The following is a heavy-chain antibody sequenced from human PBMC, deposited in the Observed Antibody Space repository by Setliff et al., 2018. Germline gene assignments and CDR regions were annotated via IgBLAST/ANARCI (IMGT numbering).Heavy chain of an antibody. CDR2: IYPGDSIT. V-gene: IGHV5-51*01. CDR3: ARHPYYYGSGTYLDNNNRWFDP. CDR1: GYSFSTCW. D-gene: IGHD3-10*01. J-gene: IGHJ5*02. Sequence: PGESLKISCKGSGYSFSTCWIGWVRQMPGKGLEWMGIIYPGDSITRYSPSFQGQVTISVDKSINTAYLQWSSLRASATAIYYCARHPYYYGSGTYLDNNNRWFDPWGQGTLVTVSS.